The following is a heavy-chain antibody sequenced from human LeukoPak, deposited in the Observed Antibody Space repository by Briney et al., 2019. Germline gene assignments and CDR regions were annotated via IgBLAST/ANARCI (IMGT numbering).Heavy chain of an antibody. Sequence: ASVRVSCNVSGYTLTELSMHWVRQAPGKGLEWMGGFDPEDGETIYAQKFQGRVTMTEDTSTDTAYMELSSLRSEDTAVYYCATRCSSTSCYTGDYYYMDVWGKGTTVTVSS. D-gene: IGHD2-2*02. CDR3: ATRCSSTSCYTGDYYYMDV. CDR1: GYTLTELS. CDR2: FDPEDGET. J-gene: IGHJ6*03. V-gene: IGHV1-24*01.